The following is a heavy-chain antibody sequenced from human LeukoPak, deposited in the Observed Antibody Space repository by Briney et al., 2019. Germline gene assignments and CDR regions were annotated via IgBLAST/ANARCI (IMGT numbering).Heavy chain of an antibody. J-gene: IGHJ3*02. CDR1: GFTFSSYW. V-gene: IGHV3-74*01. D-gene: IGHD1-26*01. Sequence: GGSLRLSCAASGFTFSSYWMHWVRQAPGKGLVWVSRINTDGSSTSYADYVKGRFTIYRDDAKNTVYLQMNSLRDEDTAVYYCTRVVGAIEIDIWGQGTMVTVSS. CDR3: TRVVGAIEIDI. CDR2: INTDGSST.